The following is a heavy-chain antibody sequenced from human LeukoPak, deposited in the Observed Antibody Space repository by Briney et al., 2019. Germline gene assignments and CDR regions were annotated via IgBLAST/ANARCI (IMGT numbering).Heavy chain of an antibody. CDR2: IYTNGDT. CDR1: GFIVSSKY. D-gene: IGHD1-26*01. V-gene: IGHV3-53*01. CDR3: ARESGSYEE. Sequence: GGSLRLSCAVSGFIVSSKYMSWVRQAPGKRLEWVSVIYTNGDTYDAGAVKGRFTISRDDSENTVYLQMNSLRAEDTAMYYCARESGSYEEWGQGTLVTVSS. J-gene: IGHJ4*02.